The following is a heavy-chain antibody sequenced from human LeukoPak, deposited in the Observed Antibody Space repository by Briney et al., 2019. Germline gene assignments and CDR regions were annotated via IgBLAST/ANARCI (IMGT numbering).Heavy chain of an antibody. D-gene: IGHD2-2*01. CDR2: IYYSGST. Sequence: SETLSLTCTVSGGSISSYYWSWIRQPPGKGLEWIGYIYYSGSTNYNPSLKSRVTMSVDTSKNQFSLKLSSVTAADTAVYYCARDRYQLLSTGRAFDIWGQGTMVTVSS. CDR3: ARDRYQLLSTGRAFDI. CDR1: GGSISSYY. J-gene: IGHJ3*02. V-gene: IGHV4-59*12.